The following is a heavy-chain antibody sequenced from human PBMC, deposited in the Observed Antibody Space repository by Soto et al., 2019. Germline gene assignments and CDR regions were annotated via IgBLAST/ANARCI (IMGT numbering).Heavy chain of an antibody. Sequence: PTLSLTCPIPGERFSSNTSSWNCIWHSPSRGLEWLASPYFRSKWHNDYPVSVKSRIIINPDTSNNQFSLQLNSVTAEDTAVYVCAKGDNLAPKTGYAFDPWRQG. CDR1: GERFSSNTSS. V-gene: IGHV6-1*01. J-gene: IGHJ5*02. CDR2: PYFRSKWHN. CDR3: AKGDNLAPKTGYAFDP. D-gene: IGHD5-12*01.